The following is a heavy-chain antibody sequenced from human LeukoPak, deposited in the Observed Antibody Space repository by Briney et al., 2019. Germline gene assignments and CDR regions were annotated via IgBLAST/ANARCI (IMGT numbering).Heavy chain of an antibody. J-gene: IGHJ4*02. CDR2: ISGSGGST. CDR1: GFTFSSYA. D-gene: IGHD3-10*01. CDR3: AKDLFYGSGSGYFDY. Sequence: LSGGSLRLSCAASGFTFSSYAMSWVRQAPGKGLEWVSAISGSGGSTNYADSVKGRFTISRDNSKNTLYLQMNSLRAEDTAVYYCAKDLFYGSGSGYFDYWGQGTLVTVSS. V-gene: IGHV3-23*01.